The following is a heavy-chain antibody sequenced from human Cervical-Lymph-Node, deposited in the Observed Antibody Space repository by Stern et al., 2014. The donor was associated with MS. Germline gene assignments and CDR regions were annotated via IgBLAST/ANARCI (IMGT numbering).Heavy chain of an antibody. Sequence: VQLLESGVEVKKPGASVKVSCKASGYTFTSSGITWVRQAPGQGLEWMGWINTYNGDTNYAQKLQGRVTMTTDTSTTTAHMEVRSLRYDDTAVYYCARDTAQVASWYFDLWGRGTLVTVSS. CDR3: ARDTAQVASWYFDL. J-gene: IGHJ2*01. CDR1: GYTFTSSG. D-gene: IGHD2-21*02. CDR2: INTYNGDT. V-gene: IGHV1-18*01.